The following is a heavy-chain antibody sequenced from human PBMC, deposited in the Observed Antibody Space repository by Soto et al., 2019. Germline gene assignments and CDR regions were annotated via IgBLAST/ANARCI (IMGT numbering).Heavy chain of an antibody. CDR3: AGSGYCTNGVCYKAGVNCFDP. CDR2: TYYRSKWYN. D-gene: IGHD2-8*01. CDR1: GDSVSSNSAA. J-gene: IGHJ5*02. Sequence: SQTLSLTCAISGDSVSSNSAAWNWIRQSPSRGLEWLGRTYYRSKWYNDYAVSVKSRITINPDTSKNQFSLQLNSVTPEDTAVYYCAGSGYCTNGVCYKAGVNCFDPWRQGTLVTISS. V-gene: IGHV6-1*01.